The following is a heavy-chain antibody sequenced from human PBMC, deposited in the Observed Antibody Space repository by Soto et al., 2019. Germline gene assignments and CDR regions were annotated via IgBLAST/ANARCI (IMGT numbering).Heavy chain of an antibody. J-gene: IGHJ4*02. V-gene: IGHV4-39*01. CDR2: IYYSGTT. Sequence: PSETLSLTCTVSGDSISRNTYYWGWIRQPPGKGLEWIGSIYYSGTTYYNPSLKSRVTISVDTSRIHFSLKLISVTAADTAVYYCARQSYDSSDYFDYWGQGTLVTVSS. CDR1: GDSISRNTYY. CDR3: ARQSYDSSDYFDY. D-gene: IGHD3-22*01.